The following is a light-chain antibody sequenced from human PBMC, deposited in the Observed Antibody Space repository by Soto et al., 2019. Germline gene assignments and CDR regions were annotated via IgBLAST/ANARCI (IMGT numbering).Light chain of an antibody. J-gene: IGKJ4*01. V-gene: IGKV3-15*01. CDR3: HQYNKWPPRPT. Sequence: DIVMTQSPATLSVSPGERATLSCRASQSISSDLAWYQLKPGQAPRLLIYGASTRATGIPARFSGSGSGTEFTLTISSLQSEDFAVYYCHQYNKWPPRPTFGGGTKVEIK. CDR2: GAS. CDR1: QSISSD.